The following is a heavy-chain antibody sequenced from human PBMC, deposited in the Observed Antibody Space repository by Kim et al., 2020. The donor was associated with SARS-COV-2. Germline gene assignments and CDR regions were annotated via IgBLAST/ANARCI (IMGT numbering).Heavy chain of an antibody. CDR3: AKVRLWFGESYYFDY. V-gene: IGHV3-30*02. Sequence: DSVKGRLTIAGENSKNTLYLQMNSLRAEDTAVYYCAKVRLWFGESYYFDYWGQRTLVTVSS. D-gene: IGHD3-10*01. J-gene: IGHJ4*02.